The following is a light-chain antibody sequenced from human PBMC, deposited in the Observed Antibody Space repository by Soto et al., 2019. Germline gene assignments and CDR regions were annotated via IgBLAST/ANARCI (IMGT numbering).Light chain of an antibody. CDR2: GAS. Sequence: EVVLTQSPGTLSLSPGERATLSCRASQSVHFNYLAWYQQKPGQAPRLLIYGASSRATGIPDRFRGSGSGTDFPLTISRLEPEDFAVYYCQHYDGSPITFGHGTRLEIK. CDR3: QHYDGSPIT. V-gene: IGKV3-20*01. J-gene: IGKJ5*01. CDR1: QSVHFNY.